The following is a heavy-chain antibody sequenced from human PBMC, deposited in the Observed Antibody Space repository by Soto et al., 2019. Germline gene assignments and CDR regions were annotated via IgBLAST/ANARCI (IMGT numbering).Heavy chain of an antibody. CDR3: ARDDWGDLVTTPGGNY. Sequence: GGSLRLSCAASGFSISSYAMSWVRQAPGKGLEWVSRINSDGSSTNYADSVKGRFTISRDTAKNTLYLEMNSLRADDTAIYYCARDDWGDLVTTPGGNYWGQGTLVTVSS. D-gene: IGHD5-12*01. V-gene: IGHV3-74*01. CDR2: INSDGSST. J-gene: IGHJ4*02. CDR1: GFSISSYA.